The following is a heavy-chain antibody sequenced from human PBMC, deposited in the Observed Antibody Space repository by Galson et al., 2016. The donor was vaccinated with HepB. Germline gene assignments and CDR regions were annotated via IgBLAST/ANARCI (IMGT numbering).Heavy chain of an antibody. V-gene: IGHV4-61*02. Sequence: TLSLTCSVSGGSITSKNYYWSWIRQPAGKGLEWIGLIDASGSTNYNPSLKSRVTISVDTSKNQFSLNLRSVTATDTAVYYCARLVGSSWYKWFGPWGQGTLVTVSS. D-gene: IGHD6-13*01. CDR1: GGSITSKNYY. J-gene: IGHJ5*02. CDR3: ARLVGSSWYKWFGP. CDR2: IDASGST.